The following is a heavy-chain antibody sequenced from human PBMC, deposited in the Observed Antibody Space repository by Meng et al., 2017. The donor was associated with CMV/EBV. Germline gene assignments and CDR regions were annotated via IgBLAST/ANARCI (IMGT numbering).Heavy chain of an antibody. Sequence: ASVKVSCKASGYTFTGYYMHWVRQAPGQGLEWMGWINPNSGGTNYAQKFQGRVTMTRDTSISTAYMELSRLRSDDTAVYYCARSTHYGGNSAGSDYWGQGTLVTVSS. CDR3: ARSTHYGGNSAGSDY. CDR2: INPNSGGT. J-gene: IGHJ4*02. CDR1: GYTFTGYY. V-gene: IGHV1-2*02. D-gene: IGHD4-23*01.